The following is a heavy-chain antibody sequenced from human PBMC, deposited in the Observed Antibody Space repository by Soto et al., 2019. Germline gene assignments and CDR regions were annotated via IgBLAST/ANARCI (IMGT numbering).Heavy chain of an antibody. CDR1: GGSISSYY. Sequence: SETLSLTCTVSGGSISSYYWSWIRQPPGKGLEWIGYIYYSGSTNYNPSLKSRVTISVDTSKNQFSLKLSSVTAADTAVYYCARDGDRSSWYYFDYWGQGTLVTVSS. D-gene: IGHD6-13*01. CDR2: IYYSGST. V-gene: IGHV4-59*01. J-gene: IGHJ4*02. CDR3: ARDGDRSSWYYFDY.